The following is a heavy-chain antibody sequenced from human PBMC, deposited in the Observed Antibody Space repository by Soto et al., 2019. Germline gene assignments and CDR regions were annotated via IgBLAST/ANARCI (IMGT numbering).Heavy chain of an antibody. CDR3: ARGGQQLVLGHFDY. V-gene: IGHV1-69*06. D-gene: IGHD6-13*01. J-gene: IGHJ4*02. Sequence: SVKVSCKASGGTFSSYAISWVRQAPGQGLEWMGGIIPIFGTANYAQKFRGRVTITADKSTSTAYMELSSLRSEDTAVYYCARGGQQLVLGHFDYWGQGTLVTVSS. CDR2: IIPIFGTA. CDR1: GGTFSSYA.